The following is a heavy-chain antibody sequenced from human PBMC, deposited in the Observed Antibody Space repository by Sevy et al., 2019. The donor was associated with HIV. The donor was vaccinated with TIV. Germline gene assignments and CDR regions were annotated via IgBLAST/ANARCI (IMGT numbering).Heavy chain of an antibody. V-gene: IGHV3-48*02. D-gene: IGHD3-10*01. Sequence: GGSLRLSCAASGFTFSSYSMNWVRQAPGKGLEWVSYISSSSSTIYYADSVKGRFTISGDNAKNSLYLQMNSLRDEDTAVYYCARDREEYYGSGSYYSPPLYYYGMDVWGQGTTVTVSS. CDR1: GFTFSSYS. J-gene: IGHJ6*02. CDR3: ARDREEYYGSGSYYSPPLYYYGMDV. CDR2: ISSSSSTI.